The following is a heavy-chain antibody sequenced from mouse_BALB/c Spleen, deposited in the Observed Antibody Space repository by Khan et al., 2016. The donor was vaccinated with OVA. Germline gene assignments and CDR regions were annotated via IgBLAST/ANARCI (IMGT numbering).Heavy chain of an antibody. CDR2: ISYSGST. CDR3: ARTARIKY. Sequence: EVQLQESGPGLVKPSQSLSLICTVTGYSITSGYGWNWIRQFPGNKLEWMGYISYSGSTNYNPSLKSRICIIRDTSKNQFFLQLNSVTTEDTATYYCARTARIKYWGQGTTLTVSS. J-gene: IGHJ2*01. V-gene: IGHV3-2*02. CDR1: GYSITSGYG. D-gene: IGHD3-3*01.